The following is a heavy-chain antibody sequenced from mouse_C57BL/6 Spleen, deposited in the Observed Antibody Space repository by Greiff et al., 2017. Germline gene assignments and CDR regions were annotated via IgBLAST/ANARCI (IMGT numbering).Heavy chain of an antibody. V-gene: IGHV7-3*01. Sequence: EVKLMESGGGLVQPGGSLSLSCAASGFTFTDYYMSWVRQPPGKALEWLGFIRDKANGYTTEYSASVKGRFTISRDKSQSILYLQMNALRAEDSATYYCARYRGYYAMDYWGQGTSVTVSS. CDR2: IRDKANGYTT. CDR3: ARYRGYYAMDY. CDR1: GFTFTDYY. J-gene: IGHJ4*01.